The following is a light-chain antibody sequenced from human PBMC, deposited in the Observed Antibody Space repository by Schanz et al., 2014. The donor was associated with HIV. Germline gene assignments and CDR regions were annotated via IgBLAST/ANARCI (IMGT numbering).Light chain of an antibody. Sequence: EIVLTQSPGTLSLSPRERATLSCRASQSISNNYLAWYQKKPGQAPRLLISGASSRATGIPDRFSGSGSGTEFTLTISSLQSEDFAVYYCQQYNNWPPVTFGQGTKLEIK. V-gene: IGKV3D-15*01. J-gene: IGKJ2*01. CDR2: GAS. CDR3: QQYNNWPPVT. CDR1: QSISNN.